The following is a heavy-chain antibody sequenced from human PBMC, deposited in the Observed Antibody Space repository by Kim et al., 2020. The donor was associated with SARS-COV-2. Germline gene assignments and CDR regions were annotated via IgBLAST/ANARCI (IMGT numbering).Heavy chain of an antibody. CDR2: ISAYNGNT. V-gene: IGHV1-18*01. CDR3: AREKGNGGYDFGDYYYYGMDV. D-gene: IGHD5-12*01. CDR1: GYTFTSYG. Sequence: ASVKVSCKASGYTFTSYGISWVRQAPGQGLEWMGWISAYNGNTNYAQKLQGRVTMTTDTSTSTAYMELRSLRSDDTAVYYCAREKGNGGYDFGDYYYYGMDVWGQGTTVTVSS. J-gene: IGHJ6*02.